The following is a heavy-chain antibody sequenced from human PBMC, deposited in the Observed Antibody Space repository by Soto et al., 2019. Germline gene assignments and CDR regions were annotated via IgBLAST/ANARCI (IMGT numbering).Heavy chain of an antibody. CDR1: GGSISSSSYY. Sequence: PSGTLSLTCTVSGGSISSSSYYWGWIRQPPGKGLEWIGSIYYSGSTYYNPSLKSRVTISVDTSKNQFSLKLSSVTAADTAVYYCARSTGKQWLVLMGYWGQGTLVTVSS. D-gene: IGHD6-19*01. CDR3: ARSTGKQWLVLMGY. J-gene: IGHJ4*02. CDR2: IYYSGST. V-gene: IGHV4-39*01.